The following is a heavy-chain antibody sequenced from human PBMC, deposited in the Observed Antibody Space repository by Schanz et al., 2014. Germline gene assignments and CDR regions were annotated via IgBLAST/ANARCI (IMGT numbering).Heavy chain of an antibody. CDR1: GFTFSSYA. CDR3: ARGGSGSHYRLDY. CDR2: ISGSGGST. V-gene: IGHV3-23*04. D-gene: IGHD1-26*01. J-gene: IGHJ4*02. Sequence: VQLVDSGGGLVKPGGSLRLSCAASGFTFSSYAMSWVRQAPGKGLEWVSAISGSGGSTYYADSMKGRFTVSRDNAENALYLQMNSLRAEDTGLYFCARGGSGSHYRLDYWGQGTLVTVSS.